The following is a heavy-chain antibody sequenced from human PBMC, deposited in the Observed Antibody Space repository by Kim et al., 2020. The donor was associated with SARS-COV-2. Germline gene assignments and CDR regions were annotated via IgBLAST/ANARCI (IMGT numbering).Heavy chain of an antibody. J-gene: IGHJ4*02. D-gene: IGHD1-26*01. V-gene: IGHV1-3*01. CDR3: ARVRVGATLYYFDY. Sequence: SPKFQGRVTITRDTTASTAYMELSSLRSEDTAVYYCARVRVGATLYYFDYWGQGTLVTVSS.